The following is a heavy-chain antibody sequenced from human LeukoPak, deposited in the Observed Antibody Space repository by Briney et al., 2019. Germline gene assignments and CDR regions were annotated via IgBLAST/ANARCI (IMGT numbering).Heavy chain of an antibody. CDR1: GGSISGYY. J-gene: IGHJ4*02. D-gene: IGHD6-13*01. V-gene: IGHV4-34*01. Sequence: SETLSLTCTVSGGSISGYYWSWIRQPPGKGLEWIGEINHSGSTNYNPSLKSRVTISVDTSKNQFSLKLSSVTAADTAVYYCARGRVLYSSSWFDYWGQGTLVTVSS. CDR2: INHSGST. CDR3: ARGRVLYSSSWFDY.